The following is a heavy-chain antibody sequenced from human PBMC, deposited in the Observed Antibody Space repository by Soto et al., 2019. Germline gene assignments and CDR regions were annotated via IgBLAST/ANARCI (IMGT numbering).Heavy chain of an antibody. J-gene: IGHJ4*02. CDR2: IYHTGST. D-gene: IGHD6-19*01. CDR3: ARQSLAVAGGRDY. CDR1: GGSMSSSSDH. V-gene: IGHV4-39*01. Sequence: QLQLQESGPGLVKPSETLSLTCTVSGGSMSSSSDHWGWIRQPPGKGLEWIGSIYHTGSTYYNPSLKSRVTISVDTPKNQFSLKLSSVTAADTAVYYCARQSLAVAGGRDYWGQGTLVTVSS.